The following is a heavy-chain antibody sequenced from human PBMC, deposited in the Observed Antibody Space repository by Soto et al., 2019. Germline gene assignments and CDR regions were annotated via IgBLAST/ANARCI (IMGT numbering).Heavy chain of an antibody. Sequence: SGGSLRLSCAASGFTFSSYWMSWVRQAPGKGLEWVANIKQDGSEKYYVDSVKGRFTISRDNAKNSLYLQMNSLRAEDTAVYYCARDLVCSSTSCYATNWFDPWGQGT. CDR2: IKQDGSEK. CDR1: GFTFSSYW. D-gene: IGHD2-2*01. CDR3: ARDLVCSSTSCYATNWFDP. V-gene: IGHV3-7*04. J-gene: IGHJ5*02.